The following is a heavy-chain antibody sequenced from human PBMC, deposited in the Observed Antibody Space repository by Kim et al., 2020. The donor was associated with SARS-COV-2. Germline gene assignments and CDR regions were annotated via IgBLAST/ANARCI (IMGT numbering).Heavy chain of an antibody. CDR3: ARGTKIAASVYYYYYGMDV. CDR2: IIPILGIS. J-gene: IGHJ6*02. D-gene: IGHD6-25*01. V-gene: IGHV1-69*04. CDR1: GGTFSCYA. Sequence: SVKVSCKASGGTFSCYAISWVRQAPGQGLEWMGRIIPILGISNYAQKFQGRVTITADKSTSTAYMELSSLRSEDTAVYYCARGTKIAASVYYYYYGMDVWGQGTTVTVSS.